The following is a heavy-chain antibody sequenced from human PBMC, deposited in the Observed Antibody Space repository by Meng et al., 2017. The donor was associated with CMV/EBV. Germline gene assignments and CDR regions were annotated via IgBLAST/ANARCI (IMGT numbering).Heavy chain of an antibody. CDR1: GFTVTCYY. J-gene: IGHJ5*02. CDR3: ARVARYYDFWSGYYKPWFDP. Sequence: VSVVPSGAEGKKHGALVKVSWKSYGFTVTCYYMHWVRQAPGQGLEWMGWINPNSGGTNYAQKCQGRVTMTRDTSISTAYMELSRLRSDDTAVYYCARVARYYDFWSGYYKPWFDPWGQGTLVTVSS. V-gene: IGHV1-2*02. D-gene: IGHD3-3*01. CDR2: INPNSGGT.